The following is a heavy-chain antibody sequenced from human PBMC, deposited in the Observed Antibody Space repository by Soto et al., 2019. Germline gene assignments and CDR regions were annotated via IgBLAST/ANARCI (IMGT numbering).Heavy chain of an antibody. Sequence: ASVKVSCKASGYTFTSYDINWVRQATGQGLEWMGWMNPNSGNTGYAQKFQGRVTMTRNTSISTAYMELSSLRSEDTAVYYCARGRLTHPGYNWNDGYYYYMDVWGKGTTVTVSS. J-gene: IGHJ6*03. CDR1: GYTFTSYD. D-gene: IGHD1-1*01. V-gene: IGHV1-8*01. CDR2: MNPNSGNT. CDR3: ARGRLTHPGYNWNDGYYYYMDV.